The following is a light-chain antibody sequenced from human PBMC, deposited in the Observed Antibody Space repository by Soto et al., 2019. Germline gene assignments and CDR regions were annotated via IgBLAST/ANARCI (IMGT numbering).Light chain of an antibody. CDR2: SNN. Sequence: QAVVTQPPSASGTPGQRVPISCSGSRSNIGSNTVNWYQQPPGTAPKLLIYSNNQRPSGVPDRFSGSKSGTSASLAISGLQSEDEADYYCAAWDGSLNGVVFGGGTKLTVL. J-gene: IGLJ2*01. V-gene: IGLV1-44*01. CDR3: AAWDGSLNGVV. CDR1: RSNIGSNT.